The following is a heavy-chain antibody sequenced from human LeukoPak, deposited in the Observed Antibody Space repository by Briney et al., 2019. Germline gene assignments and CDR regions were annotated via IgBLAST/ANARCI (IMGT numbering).Heavy chain of an antibody. Sequence: PGGSLRLSCEASGFTFSSYWMSWVRQAPGKGLEWVANIKQDGSEKYYVDSVKGQFTISRDNAKNSIYLQMNSLRGEDTAVYYCARGWYPRYYYYYYMDVWGKGTTVTVSS. V-gene: IGHV3-7*01. CDR2: IKQDGSEK. CDR3: ARGWYPRYYYYYYMDV. D-gene: IGHD3-9*01. CDR1: GFTFSSYW. J-gene: IGHJ6*03.